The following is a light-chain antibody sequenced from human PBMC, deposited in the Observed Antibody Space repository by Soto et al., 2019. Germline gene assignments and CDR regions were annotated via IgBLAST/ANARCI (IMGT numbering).Light chain of an antibody. CDR2: DVT. V-gene: IGKV3-11*01. Sequence: EIVLTQSPATLSLSPGERATLSCRASQSVSNYVAWYQQKPGQAPRLLIYDVTNRATGIPARFSGSGSGTDFTLTISSLEPEDFAVYHCQSLFTFGPGTKGDIK. CDR1: QSVSNY. CDR3: QSLFT. J-gene: IGKJ3*01.